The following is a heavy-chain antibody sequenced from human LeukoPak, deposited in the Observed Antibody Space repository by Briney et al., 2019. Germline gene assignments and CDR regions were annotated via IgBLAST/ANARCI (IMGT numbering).Heavy chain of an antibody. J-gene: IGHJ5*02. D-gene: IGHD3-10*01. CDR2: IKQDGTEK. CDR3: ARERGSGSYHPFDP. Sequence: PGGSLRLSCAASGFTFSSYWMIWVRQAPGKGLEWVANIKQDGTEKYYVDSVKGRFTISRDNAKSSLYLQMNSLRAEDTAVYYCARERGSGSYHPFDPWGQVTLATVSS. CDR1: GFTFSSYW. V-gene: IGHV3-7*01.